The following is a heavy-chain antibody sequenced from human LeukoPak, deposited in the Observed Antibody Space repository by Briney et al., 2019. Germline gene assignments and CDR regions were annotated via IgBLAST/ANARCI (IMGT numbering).Heavy chain of an antibody. CDR3: ARFIVGASNWFDP. Sequence: PSETLSLTCTVSGGSISGSSYYWGWIRQPPGKGLEWIGSIYYSGSTYYNPSLKSRVTISVDTSKNQFSLKLNSVTATDTAVYYCARFIVGASNWFDPWGQGTLVTVSS. D-gene: IGHD1-26*01. V-gene: IGHV4-39*01. CDR1: GGSISGSSYY. CDR2: IYYSGST. J-gene: IGHJ5*02.